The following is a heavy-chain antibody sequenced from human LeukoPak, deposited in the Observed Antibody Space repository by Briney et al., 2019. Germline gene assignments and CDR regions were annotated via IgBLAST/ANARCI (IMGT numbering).Heavy chain of an antibody. J-gene: IGHJ4*02. CDR3: AKGLRWFGDFYFHFFDY. Sequence: GGSLRLSCAASGFTFSSYWMSWVRQAPGKGLEWVANIKQDGSEKYYVDSVKGRFTISRDNTKNSLYLQMNSLRAEDTAVYYCAKGLRWFGDFYFHFFDYWGQGILVTVSS. V-gene: IGHV3-7*01. CDR2: IKQDGSEK. CDR1: GFTFSSYW. D-gene: IGHD3-10*01.